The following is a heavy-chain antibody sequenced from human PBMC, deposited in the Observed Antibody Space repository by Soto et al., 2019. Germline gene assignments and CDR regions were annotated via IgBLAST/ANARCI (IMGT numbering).Heavy chain of an antibody. Sequence: SVKVSCKASGGTFSSYAISWVRQAPGQGLEWMGGIIPIFGTANYAQKFQGRVTITADESTSTAYMELSSRRSEDTAVYYCARPGPCSGSSTSCYVDYYYGMDVWGQGTTVTVSS. CDR2: IIPIFGTA. V-gene: IGHV1-69*13. CDR3: ARPGPCSGSSTSCYVDYYYGMDV. CDR1: GGTFSSYA. J-gene: IGHJ6*02. D-gene: IGHD2-2*01.